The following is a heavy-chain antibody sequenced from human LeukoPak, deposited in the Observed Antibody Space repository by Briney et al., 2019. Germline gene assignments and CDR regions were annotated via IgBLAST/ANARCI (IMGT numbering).Heavy chain of an antibody. CDR1: GGSLSGYY. Sequence: SETLSLTCDVYGGSLSGYYWSWIRQPPGKGLEWIGEMNPGGSTNYNPSLKSRVTIPIDTSKNQFSLNLSSVTAADTAVYYCARHSNYYGSSGYYYIFAFDIWGQGTMVTVSS. V-gene: IGHV4-34*01. CDR3: ARHSNYYGSSGYYYIFAFDI. CDR2: MNPGGST. D-gene: IGHD3-22*01. J-gene: IGHJ3*02.